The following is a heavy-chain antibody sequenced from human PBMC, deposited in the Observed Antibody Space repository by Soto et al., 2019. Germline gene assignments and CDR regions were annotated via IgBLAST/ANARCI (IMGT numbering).Heavy chain of an antibody. CDR1: GYTFTGYY. D-gene: IGHD2-15*01. J-gene: IGHJ6*02. CDR3: TRVDRYSGDGMDV. V-gene: IGHV1-2*02. Sequence: QVQLVQSGAEVKKPGASVKVSCKASGYTFTGYYMHWVRQAPGQGLEWMGWINPNSGGTNYAQKCQGRVTMTRDTSISTAYMELSRLRSDDTAVYYCTRVDRYSGDGMDVWGQGTTVTVSS. CDR2: INPNSGGT.